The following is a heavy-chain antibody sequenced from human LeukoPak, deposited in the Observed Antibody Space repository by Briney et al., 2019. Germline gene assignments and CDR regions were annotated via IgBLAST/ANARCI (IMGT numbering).Heavy chain of an antibody. V-gene: IGHV3-21*01. CDR1: GFTFSNYN. J-gene: IGHJ4*02. CDR2: ISTRSTYI. Sequence: GGSLRLSCAASGFTFSNYNMNWVRQAPGRGLEWVSCISTRSTYIYYADSVKGRFTISRDNAKNSLYLQMNSLRADDTAVYYCAREEEWYASGTYYKGFDSWGQGTLVTVSS. CDR3: AREEEWYASGTYYKGFDS. D-gene: IGHD3-10*01.